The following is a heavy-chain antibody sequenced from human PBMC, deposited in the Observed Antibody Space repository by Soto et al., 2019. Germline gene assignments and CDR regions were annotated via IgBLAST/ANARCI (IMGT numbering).Heavy chain of an antibody. CDR2: ISAYNGNT. Sequence: VSVKVSCKASGYTFTSYGISWVRQAPGQGLEWMGWISAYNGNTNYAQKLQGRVTMTTDTSTSTAYMELRSLRSDDTAVYYCSRVGLGTLRKSGYALLFDYWGQGTLVTVSS. D-gene: IGHD5-12*01. V-gene: IGHV1-18*01. CDR3: SRVGLGTLRKSGYALLFDY. J-gene: IGHJ4*02. CDR1: GYTFTSYG.